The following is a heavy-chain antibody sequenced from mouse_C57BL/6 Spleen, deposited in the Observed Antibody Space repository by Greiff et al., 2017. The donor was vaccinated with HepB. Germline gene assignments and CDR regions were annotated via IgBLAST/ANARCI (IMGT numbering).Heavy chain of an antibody. Sequence: VQLQQPGAELVKPGASVKLSCKASGYTFTSYWMHWVKQRPGQGLEWIGMIHPNSGSTNYNEKFKSKATLTVDKSSSTAYMQLSSLTSEDSAVYYCAREGPHYGSSLDYWGQGTTLTVSS. V-gene: IGHV1-64*01. D-gene: IGHD1-1*01. CDR2: IHPNSGST. J-gene: IGHJ2*01. CDR1: GYTFTSYW. CDR3: AREGPHYGSSLDY.